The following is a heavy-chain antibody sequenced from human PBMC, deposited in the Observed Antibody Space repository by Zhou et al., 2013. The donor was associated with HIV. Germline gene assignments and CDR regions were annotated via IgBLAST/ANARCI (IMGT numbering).Heavy chain of an antibody. J-gene: IGHJ4*02. CDR3: ARGSLNLRITLIVVALPTDY. D-gene: IGHD3-22*01. CDR1: GYTFTSYD. V-gene: IGHV1-8*01. Sequence: QVQLVQSGAEVKKPGASVKVSCKASGYTFTSYDINWVRQASGQGLEWMGWMNPNSGNTGYAQRFQGRVTMTRNTSISTAYMELSSLSSEDTAVYYCARGSLNLRITLIVVALPTDYWGQGTLVTVSS. CDR2: MNPNSGNT.